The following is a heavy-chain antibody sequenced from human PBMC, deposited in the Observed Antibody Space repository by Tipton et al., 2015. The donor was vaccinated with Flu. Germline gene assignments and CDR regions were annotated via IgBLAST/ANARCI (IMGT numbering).Heavy chain of an antibody. D-gene: IGHD2/OR15-2a*01. CDR2: IYHSGIT. CDR1: GGSISSYY. J-gene: IGHJ3*02. V-gene: IGHV4-59*01. CDR3: ARSSTWYIRYYYLVGAFDI. Sequence: LRLSCTVSGGSISSYYWSWVRQPPGKGLEWIGYIYHSGITNYNPSLKSRVTMSIHTSKNQFSLKLSSVTAADAAVYYCARSSTWYIRYYYLVGAFDIWGQGTMVTVSS.